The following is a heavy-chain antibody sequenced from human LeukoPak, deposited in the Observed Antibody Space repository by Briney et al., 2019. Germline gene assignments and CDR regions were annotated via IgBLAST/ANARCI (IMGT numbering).Heavy chain of an antibody. CDR2: ISGSGGNT. J-gene: IGHJ4*02. CDR3: AKEGFDY. V-gene: IGHV3-23*01. CDR1: GFTFSDHA. Sequence: GGSLRLSCAASGFTFSDHAMSWVRQAPGKGLEWVSSISGSGGNTYYADYVKGRFTISRDNSKDTLYLQMNNLRAEDTAVYFCAKEGFDYWGQGTLVTVSS.